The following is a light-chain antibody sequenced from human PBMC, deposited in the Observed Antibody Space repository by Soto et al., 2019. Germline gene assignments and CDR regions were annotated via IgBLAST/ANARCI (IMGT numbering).Light chain of an antibody. Sequence: DIQMTQSPSTLPASVLDRVTITCRASQSISNWLAWYQKKPGTAPKLLIYHASTLESGVPSRFSGSGSGTEFTLTISSLQPDDFATYYCQQYNSYSFGQGTKVDIK. CDR1: QSISNW. CDR2: HAS. CDR3: QQYNSYS. J-gene: IGKJ1*01. V-gene: IGKV1-5*01.